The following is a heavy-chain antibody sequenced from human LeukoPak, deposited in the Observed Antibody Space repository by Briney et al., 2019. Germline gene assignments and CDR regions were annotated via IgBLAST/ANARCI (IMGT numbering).Heavy chain of an antibody. V-gene: IGHV3-30*18. J-gene: IGHJ4*02. Sequence: GGSLRLSCAASGLTFSSYGMHWVRQAPGKGLEWVAVISYDGSNKFYADSVKGRFTISRDNSKSTLYLQMNSLRAEDTAVYYCAKELSAGTGGGWEDYFDYWGQGTLVTVSA. D-gene: IGHD6-13*01. CDR1: GLTFSSYG. CDR2: ISYDGSNK. CDR3: AKELSAGTGGGWEDYFDY.